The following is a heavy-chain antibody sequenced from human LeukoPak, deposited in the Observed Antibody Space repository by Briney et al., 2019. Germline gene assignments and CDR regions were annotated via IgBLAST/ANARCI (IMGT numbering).Heavy chain of an antibody. CDR3: ARAYCSSTRCSYYFDS. V-gene: IGHV3-21*01. D-gene: IGHD2-2*01. CDR2: ISSSSTYI. CDR1: GFTFDSHG. J-gene: IGHJ4*02. Sequence: PGGSLRLSCAASGFTFDSHGMNWVRQAPGKRLEWISSISSSSTYIYYADSVKGRFTISRDNAKNSLYLQMNSLRAEDTAVYYCARAYCSSTRCSYYFDSWGQGTLVTVSS.